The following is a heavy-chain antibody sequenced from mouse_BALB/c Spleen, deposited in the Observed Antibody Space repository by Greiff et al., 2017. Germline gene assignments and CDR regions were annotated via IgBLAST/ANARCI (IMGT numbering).Heavy chain of an antibody. CDR3: ARRWLLYAMDY. D-gene: IGHD2-3*01. Sequence: QVQLQQSGAGLVKPGASVKLSCKASGYTFTEYIIHWVKQRSGQGLEWIGWFYPGSGSIKYNEKFKDKATLTADKSSSTAYMQLSSLTSEDSAVYYCARRWLLYAMDYWGQGTSVTVSS. J-gene: IGHJ4*01. CDR1: GYTFTEYI. CDR2: FYPGSGSI. V-gene: IGHV1-62-2*01.